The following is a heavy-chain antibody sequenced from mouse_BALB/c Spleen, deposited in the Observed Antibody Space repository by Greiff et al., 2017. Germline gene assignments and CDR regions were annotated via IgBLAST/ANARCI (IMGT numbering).Heavy chain of an antibody. CDR3: ARGTDYDYFDY. J-gene: IGHJ2*01. CDR1: GFTFSSYA. CDR2: ISSGGST. D-gene: IGHD2-4*01. Sequence: EVKLMESGGGLVKPGGSLKLSCAASGFTFSSYAMSWVRQTPEKRLEWVASISSGGSTYYPDSVKGRFTISRDNARNILYLQMSSLRSEDTAMYYCARGTDYDYFDYWGQGTTLTVSS. V-gene: IGHV5-6-5*01.